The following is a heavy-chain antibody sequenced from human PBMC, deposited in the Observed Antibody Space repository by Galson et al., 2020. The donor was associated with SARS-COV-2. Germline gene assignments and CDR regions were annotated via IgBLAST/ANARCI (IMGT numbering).Heavy chain of an antibody. J-gene: IGHJ5*02. V-gene: IGHV4-39*07. CDR1: GGSISSSSYY. Sequence: SETLSLTCTVSGGSISSSSYYWGWIRQPQGQGLEWIGSIYDSGSTYYNPSLKSRVTISVDTSKNQFSLKLSSVTAADTAVYYCAAVNDYGDFVPPWGQGTLVTVSS. D-gene: IGHD4-17*01. CDR3: AAVNDYGDFVPP. CDR2: IYDSGST.